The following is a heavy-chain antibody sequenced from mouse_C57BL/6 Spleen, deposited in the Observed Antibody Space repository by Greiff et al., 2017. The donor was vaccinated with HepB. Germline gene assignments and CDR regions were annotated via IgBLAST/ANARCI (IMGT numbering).Heavy chain of an antibody. V-gene: IGHV5-17*01. J-gene: IGHJ2*01. D-gene: IGHD1-1*01. CDR2: ISSGSSTI. CDR1: GFTFSDYG. Sequence: EVKVVESGGGLVKPGGSLKLSCAASGFTFSDYGMHWVRQAPEKGLEWVAYISSGSSTIYYADTVKGRFTISRDNAKNTLFLQMTSLRSADTAMYYCARTYYYGSSPYYFDYWGQGTTLTVSS. CDR3: ARTYYYGSSPYYFDY.